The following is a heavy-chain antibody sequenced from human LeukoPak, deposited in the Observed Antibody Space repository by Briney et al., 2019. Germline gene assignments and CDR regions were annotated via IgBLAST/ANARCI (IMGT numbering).Heavy chain of an antibody. CDR2: INPNSGVT. V-gene: IGHV1-2*02. CDR3: ARLGLQNYDILTGYPGGPDY. Sequence: ASVKVSCKASGYTFTGYYMHWVRQAPGQGLEWMGWINPNSGVTHYAQKLQGRVTMTTDTSTSTAYMELRSLRSDDTAVYYCARLGLQNYDILTGYPGGPDYWGQGTLVTVSS. D-gene: IGHD3-9*01. J-gene: IGHJ4*02. CDR1: GYTFTGYY.